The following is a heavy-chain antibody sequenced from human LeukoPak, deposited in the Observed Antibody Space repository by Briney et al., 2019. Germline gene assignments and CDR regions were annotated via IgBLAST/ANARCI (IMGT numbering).Heavy chain of an antibody. CDR3: AGGRSGWYHNFDY. J-gene: IGHJ4*02. V-gene: IGHV3-21*01. CDR2: ITSSSSYI. CDR1: GFTFRNYG. Sequence: PGGSLRLSCAASGFTFRNYGINWFRQAPGRGLEWVSSITSSSSYIYYADSVKGRFTISRDNAKNSLYLQMNSLRAEDTAIYYCAGGRSGWYHNFDYWGQGTLVTVSS. D-gene: IGHD6-19*01.